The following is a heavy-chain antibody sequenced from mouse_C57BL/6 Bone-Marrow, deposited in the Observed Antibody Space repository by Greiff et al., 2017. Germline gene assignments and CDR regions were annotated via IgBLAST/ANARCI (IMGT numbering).Heavy chain of an antibody. CDR1: GYTFTDYY. J-gene: IGHJ1*03. V-gene: IGHV1-19*01. Sequence: DVKLQESGPVLVKPGASVKMSCKASGYTFTDYYMNWVKQSHGKSLEWIGVINPYNGGTSYNQKFKGKATLTVDKSSSTAYMELNSLTSEDSAVYYCARGYGSDWYFDVWGTGTTVTVSS. CDR2: INPYNGGT. D-gene: IGHD1-1*01. CDR3: ARGYGSDWYFDV.